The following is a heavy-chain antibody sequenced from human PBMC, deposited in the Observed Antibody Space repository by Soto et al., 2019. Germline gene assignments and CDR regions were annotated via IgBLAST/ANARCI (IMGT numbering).Heavy chain of an antibody. CDR3: ARSSFVSSGPTHDAFER. CDR1: GYTFTGYY. V-gene: IGHV1-2*04. CDR2: INPNSGGT. J-gene: IGHJ3*02. Sequence: ASVKVSCKASGYTFTGYYMHWVRQAPGQGLEWMGWINPNSGGTNYAQKFQGWVTMTRDTSISTAYMELSRLRSDDTAVYYCARSSFVSSGPTHDAFERWGKGTMVTVAS. D-gene: IGHD3-22*01.